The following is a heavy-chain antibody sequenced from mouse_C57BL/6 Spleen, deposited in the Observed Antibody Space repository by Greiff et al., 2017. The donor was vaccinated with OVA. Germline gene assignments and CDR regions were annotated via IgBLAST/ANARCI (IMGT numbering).Heavy chain of an antibody. Sequence: VQLQQSGAELVRPGASVTLSCKASGYTFTDYEMHWVKQTPVHGLEWIGAIDPETGGTAYNQKFKGKAILTADKSSSTAYMELRSLTSEDSAVDYGTRGYYGSSTGYFDVWGTGTTVTVSS. CDR2: IDPETGGT. CDR3: TRGYYGSSTGYFDV. V-gene: IGHV1-15*01. D-gene: IGHD1-1*01. CDR1: GYTFTDYE. J-gene: IGHJ1*03.